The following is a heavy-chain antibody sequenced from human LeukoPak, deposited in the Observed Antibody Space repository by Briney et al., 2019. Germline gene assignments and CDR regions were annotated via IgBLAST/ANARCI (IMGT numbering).Heavy chain of an antibody. CDR2: IYYSGST. V-gene: IGHV4-61*05. CDR3: ARGGYCSSTSCYTGTLDY. CDR1: GGSISSSSYY. J-gene: IGHJ4*02. Sequence: PSETLSLTCTVSGGSISSSSYYWGWIRQPPGKGLEWIGYIYYSGSTNYNPSLKSRVTISVDTSKNQFSLKLSSVTAADTAVYYCARGGYCSSTSCYTGTLDYWGQGTLVTVSS. D-gene: IGHD2-2*02.